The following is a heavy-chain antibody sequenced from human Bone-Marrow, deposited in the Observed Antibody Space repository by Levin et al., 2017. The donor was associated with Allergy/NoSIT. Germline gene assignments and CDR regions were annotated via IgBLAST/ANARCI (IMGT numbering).Heavy chain of an antibody. CDR3: ARVDYSDRGAYYAY. CDR1: GYTFSIYG. V-gene: IGHV1-18*01. Sequence: ASVKVSCKASGYTFSIYGLSWVRQAPGQGLEWMGWISGYNGNTDYAQKFQGRLTMTTDTSTTTVYMELRSLRTDDTAIYYCARVDYSDRGAYYAYWGQGTLVTVSS. CDR2: ISGYNGNT. D-gene: IGHD3-22*01. J-gene: IGHJ4*02.